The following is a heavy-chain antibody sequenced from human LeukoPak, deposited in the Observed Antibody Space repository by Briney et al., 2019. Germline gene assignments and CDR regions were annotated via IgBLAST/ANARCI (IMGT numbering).Heavy chain of an antibody. CDR3: AKVILEWLLSRFDY. J-gene: IGHJ4*02. D-gene: IGHD3-3*01. CDR2: ISGSGGST. CDR1: GFTFSSYA. Sequence: GGSLRLSCAASGFTFSSYAMSWVRQAPGKGLEWVSAISGSGGSTYYADSVKGRFTISRDNSKNTPYLQMNSLRAEDTAVYYCAKVILEWLLSRFDYWGQGTLVTVSS. V-gene: IGHV3-23*01.